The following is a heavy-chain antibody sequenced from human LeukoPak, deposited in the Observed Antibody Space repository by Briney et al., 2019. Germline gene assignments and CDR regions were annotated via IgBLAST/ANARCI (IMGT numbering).Heavy chain of an antibody. CDR1: GLNFSSYS. CDR3: VTDGADYYDSTGYPIYFDY. V-gene: IGHV3-21*01. Sequence: GGSLRLSCAASGLNFSSYSTNWVRQAPGKGLEWVSCISSTSSHIYYADSVKGRFTISRDNAKNSLYLQMNSLRVEDTAVYYCVTDGADYYDSTGYPIYFDYWGQGTLVTVSS. J-gene: IGHJ4*02. CDR2: ISSTSSHI. D-gene: IGHD3-22*01.